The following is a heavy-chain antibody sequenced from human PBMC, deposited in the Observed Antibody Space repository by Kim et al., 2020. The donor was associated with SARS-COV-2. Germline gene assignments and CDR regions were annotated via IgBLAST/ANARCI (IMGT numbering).Heavy chain of an antibody. V-gene: IGHV3-48*03. J-gene: IGHJ5*02. CDR3: ARGGTYYDFWSGYYT. D-gene: IGHD3-3*01. Sequence: DSVKGRFTISRDNAKNSLYLQMNSLRAEDTAVYYCARGGTYYDFWSGYYTWGQGTLVTVSS.